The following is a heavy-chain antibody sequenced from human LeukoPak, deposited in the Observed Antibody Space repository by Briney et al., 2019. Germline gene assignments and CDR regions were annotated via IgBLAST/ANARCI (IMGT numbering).Heavy chain of an antibody. Sequence: SVKVSCKASGGTFSTYAISWVRQAPGQGLGWMGGIIPIFGTPNYAQNFQGRVTITADESTSTAYMELSSLRYDDSAVYYCARESSSGYGSGNWFDPWGQGTLVTVSS. CDR3: ARESSSGYGSGNWFDP. CDR2: IIPIFGTP. V-gene: IGHV1-69*13. J-gene: IGHJ5*02. D-gene: IGHD5-12*01. CDR1: GGTFSTYA.